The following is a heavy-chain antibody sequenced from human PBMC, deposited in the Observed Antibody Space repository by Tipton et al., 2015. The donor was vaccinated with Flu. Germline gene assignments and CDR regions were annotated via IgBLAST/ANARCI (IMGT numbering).Heavy chain of an antibody. D-gene: IGHD3-10*01. CDR2: IRQDGNER. V-gene: IGHV3-7*01. CDR1: GFTFSDYW. J-gene: IGHJ4*02. Sequence: SLRLSCTASGFTFSDYWMAWVRQAPGKGLEWVANIRQDGNERYYVDSVKGRFTISRDNAKNSLFLPMNSLGAEDTAVYYCVRKGFGDYWGQGILVTVSS. CDR3: VRKGFGDY.